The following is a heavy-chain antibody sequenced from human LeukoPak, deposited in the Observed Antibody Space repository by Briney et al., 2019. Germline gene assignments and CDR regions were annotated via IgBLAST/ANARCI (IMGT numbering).Heavy chain of an antibody. CDR1: GFTFSRYW. CDR2: IKQDGSEK. J-gene: IGHJ6*03. V-gene: IGHV3-7*01. CDR3: AKGAFRNQVQGYYYMDV. Sequence: GGSLRLSCAASGFTFSRYWMRWVRQAPGKGLEWVANIKQDGSEKNYVDSVKGRFIISRDNAKNSLYLQMNSLRAEDTAVYYCAKGAFRNQVQGYYYMDVWGKGTTVTVSS. D-gene: IGHD1-14*01.